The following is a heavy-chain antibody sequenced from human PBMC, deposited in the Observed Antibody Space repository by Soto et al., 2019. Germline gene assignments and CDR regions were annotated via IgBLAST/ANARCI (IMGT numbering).Heavy chain of an antibody. Sequence: GGSLRLSCAASGFTFSSYGMHWVRQAPGKGLEWVAVISYDGSNKYYADSVKGRFTISRDNSKNTLYLQMNSLRAEDTAVYYCAKDKDSSSWSYYYYGMDVWGQGTTVTVSS. CDR2: ISYDGSNK. CDR3: AKDKDSSSWSYYYYGMDV. D-gene: IGHD6-13*01. J-gene: IGHJ6*02. V-gene: IGHV3-30*18. CDR1: GFTFSSYG.